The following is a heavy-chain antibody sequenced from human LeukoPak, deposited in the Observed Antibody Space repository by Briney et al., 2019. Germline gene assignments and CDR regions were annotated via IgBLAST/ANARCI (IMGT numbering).Heavy chain of an antibody. CDR3: AGGYGSC. CDR2: IRYDGSNK. D-gene: IGHD3-22*01. V-gene: IGHV3-30*02. J-gene: IGHJ4*02. Sequence: GGSLRLSCAASGFTFSSYGMRWVRQAPGKGQEWVAFIRYDGSNKCYADSVKGRFTISRDNSNNTLYLQMNSLRAEDTAVYYCAGGYGSCWSQGTLVTVSS. CDR1: GFTFSSYG.